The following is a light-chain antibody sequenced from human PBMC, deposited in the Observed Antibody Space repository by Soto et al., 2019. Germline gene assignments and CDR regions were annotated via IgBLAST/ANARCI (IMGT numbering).Light chain of an antibody. V-gene: IGKV3-11*01. CDR2: DTS. CDR3: QQRGDWPT. Sequence: EIVVTQSPATLSLSPGERATLSCRASQDVKYYLAWYQQKPGKAPRLLIYDTSNRATGIPARFSGSGSGTDFTLTINSLEPEDSAIYYCQQRGDWPTFGGGTKVEIK. J-gene: IGKJ4*01. CDR1: QDVKYY.